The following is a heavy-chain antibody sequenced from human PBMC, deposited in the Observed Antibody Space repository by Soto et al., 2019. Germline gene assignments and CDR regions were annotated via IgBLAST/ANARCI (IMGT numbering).Heavy chain of an antibody. CDR2: ISAYTGNT. Sequence: ASVKVSCKASGYTFTNYGVSWVRQAPGQGLEWMGWISAYTGNTNYVQKLQGRLTMTTDTSTSTACMELRSLTSDDTAMYYCARDVIQPSSSWYVAFDICGQGTMVTVSS. V-gene: IGHV1-18*01. CDR1: GYTFTNYG. CDR3: ARDVIQPSSSWYVAFDI. D-gene: IGHD6-13*01. J-gene: IGHJ3*02.